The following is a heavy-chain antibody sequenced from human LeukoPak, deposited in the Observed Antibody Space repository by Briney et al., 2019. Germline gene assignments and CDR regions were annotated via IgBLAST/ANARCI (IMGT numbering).Heavy chain of an antibody. V-gene: IGHV3-11*04. CDR2: IKGTGLTT. Sequence: GGSLRLSCAASGFTFSDYYMSWIRQAPGKGLEWVSTIKGTGLTTYYADSVKGRFTISRDNAKNSLYLQMNSLRAEDTAVYYCARDRRGIGKAFDIWGQGTMVTVSS. D-gene: IGHD1-26*01. CDR1: GFTFSDYY. J-gene: IGHJ3*02. CDR3: ARDRRGIGKAFDI.